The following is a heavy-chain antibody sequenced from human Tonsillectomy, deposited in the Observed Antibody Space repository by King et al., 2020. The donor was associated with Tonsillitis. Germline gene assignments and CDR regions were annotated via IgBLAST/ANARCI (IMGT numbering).Heavy chain of an antibody. CDR2: IYYSGST. CDR1: GGSISSYY. J-gene: IGHJ5*02. CDR3: ASAERFLGYCSDTSCFAGWFDP. V-gene: IGHV4-59*01. D-gene: IGHD2-2*03. Sequence: LQLQESGPGLVKPSETLSLTCTVSGGSISSYYWSWIRQPPGKGLEWIGYIYYSGSTNYNPSLKSRVTISVDTSRNQFSLKLSSVTAADTAVYYCASAERFLGYCSDTSCFAGWFDPWGQGTLVTVSS.